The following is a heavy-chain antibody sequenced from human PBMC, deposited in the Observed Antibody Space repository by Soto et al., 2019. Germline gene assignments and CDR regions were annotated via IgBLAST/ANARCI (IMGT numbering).Heavy chain of an antibody. CDR2: IYYSGST. CDR3: ASPXGNDYVWGSYRYRPFDY. J-gene: IGHJ4*02. CDR1: GGSISSSSYY. V-gene: IGHV4-39*01. Sequence: SETLSLTCTVSGGSISSSSYYWGWIRQPPGKGMEWIGSIYYSGSTYYNPSLKSRVTISVDTSKNQFSLKLSSVTAADTAVYYCASPXGNDYVWGSYRYRPFDYWGRGTLVTVSS. D-gene: IGHD3-16*02.